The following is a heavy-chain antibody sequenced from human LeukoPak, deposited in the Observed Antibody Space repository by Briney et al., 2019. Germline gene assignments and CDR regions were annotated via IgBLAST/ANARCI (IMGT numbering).Heavy chain of an antibody. CDR1: GDSIRGGSSY. V-gene: IGHV4-39*01. CDR2: VYYTGTT. J-gene: IGHJ4*02. Sequence: PSETLSLTCTVSGDSIRGGSSYWGWIRQPPGKGLEWIGSVYYTGTTLDNPSLQSRVTISVDTSKNQFSLRLTSVTAADTAVYFCAGSSYSAIRDASYYFFDSWGQGTLVTVSS. D-gene: IGHD3-10*01. CDR3: AGSSYSAIRDASYYFFDS.